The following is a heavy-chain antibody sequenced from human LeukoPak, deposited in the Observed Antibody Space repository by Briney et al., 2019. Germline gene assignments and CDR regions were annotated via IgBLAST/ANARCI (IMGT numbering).Heavy chain of an antibody. CDR1: GFSLSTSGVG. CDR3: AHRHTYDRESYFDC. V-gene: IGHV2-5*01. D-gene: IGHD3-9*01. Sequence: ESGPTLVKPTQTLTLTYTFSGFSLSTSGVGVGWIRQPPGKALEWLAPIYWNDDKRYSPSLKSRLTITKDTSKNQVVLTMTNMDPVDTATYYCAHRHTYDRESYFDCWGQGTLVTVSS. J-gene: IGHJ4*02. CDR2: IYWNDDK.